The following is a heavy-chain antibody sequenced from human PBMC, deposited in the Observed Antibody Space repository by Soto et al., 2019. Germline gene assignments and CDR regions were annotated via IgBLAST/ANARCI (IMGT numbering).Heavy chain of an antibody. V-gene: IGHV3-33*01. CDR1: GFTFSSYG. CDR2: IWYDGSNK. D-gene: IGHD6-19*01. Sequence: QVQLVESGGGVVQPGRSLRLSCAASGFTFSSYGMHWVRQAPGKGLEWVAVIWYDGSNKYYADSVKGRFTISRDNSKNTLYRQMNSLRAEDTAVYYCARDLRVAGHTGWAYYFDYLGQGTLVTVSS. CDR3: ARDLRVAGHTGWAYYFDY. J-gene: IGHJ4*02.